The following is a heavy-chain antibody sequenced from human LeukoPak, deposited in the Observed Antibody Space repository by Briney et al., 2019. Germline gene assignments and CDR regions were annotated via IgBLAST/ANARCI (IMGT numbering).Heavy chain of an antibody. Sequence: GGSLRLSCAASGITFSDYYMSWIRQAPGKGPEWVSYISSSGSTIYYADSVKGRFTISRDNAKNSLYLQMNSLRAEDTAVYYCARDGDIVVVPAYYMDVWGKGTTVTVSS. D-gene: IGHD2-2*01. CDR3: ARDGDIVVVPAYYMDV. V-gene: IGHV3-11*04. CDR1: GITFSDYY. J-gene: IGHJ6*03. CDR2: ISSSGSTI.